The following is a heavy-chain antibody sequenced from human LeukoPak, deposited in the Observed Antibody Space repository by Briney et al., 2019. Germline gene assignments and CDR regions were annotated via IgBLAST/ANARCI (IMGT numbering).Heavy chain of an antibody. CDR1: GFTFSSYA. V-gene: IGHV3-23*01. CDR2: ISGSGGST. D-gene: IGHD3-22*01. J-gene: IGHJ4*02. CDR3: AKDPNDSSGYYGSDY. Sequence: GGSLRLSCAASGFTFSSYAMSWVRQAPGKGLEWVSAISGSGGSTYYADSVKGRFTISSDNSKNTLYLQMNSLRAEDTAVYYCAKDPNDSSGYYGSDYWGQGTLVTVSS.